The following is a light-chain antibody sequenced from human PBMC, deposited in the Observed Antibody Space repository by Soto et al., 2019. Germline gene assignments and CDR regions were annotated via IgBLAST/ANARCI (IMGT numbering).Light chain of an antibody. J-gene: IGKJ4*01. Sequence: EIVLTQSPGTLSLSPGERATLSCRASQSVSSIYLGWYQQKPGQAPRLIIYAASSRAAGIPDRFSGSGSGTDFTLTINRLEPEDFAVYYCPQYGSSPLTFGGGTKVELK. V-gene: IGKV3-20*01. CDR2: AAS. CDR1: QSVSSIY. CDR3: PQYGSSPLT.